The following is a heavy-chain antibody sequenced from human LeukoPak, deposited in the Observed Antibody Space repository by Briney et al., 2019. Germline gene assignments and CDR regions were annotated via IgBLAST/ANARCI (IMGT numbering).Heavy chain of an antibody. CDR3: ARGGSNWGVRYYFDY. V-gene: IGHV1-46*01. CDR1: GYTFTSYY. D-gene: IGHD7-27*01. J-gene: IGHJ4*02. Sequence: ASVKVSCKASGYTFTSYYMHWVRQAPGQGLEWMGIINPSGGSTSYAQKFQGRVTMTRDTSTSTVYMELSSLRSEDTAVYYCARGGSNWGVRYYFDYWGQGTLVTVSS. CDR2: INPSGGST.